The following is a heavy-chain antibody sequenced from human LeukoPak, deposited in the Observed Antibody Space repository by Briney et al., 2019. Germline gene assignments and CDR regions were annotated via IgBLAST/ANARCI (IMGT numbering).Heavy chain of an antibody. CDR3: ARSLLRYFDWLPDAFDI. D-gene: IGHD3-9*01. J-gene: IGHJ3*02. V-gene: IGHV3-53*01. CDR2: IYSGGST. CDR1: GFTVSSNY. Sequence: GGSLRLSCAASGFTVSSNYMSWVRQAPGKGLEWVSVIYSGGSTYYADSVKGRFTISRDNSKNTLYLQMNSLRAEDTAVYYCARSLLRYFDWLPDAFDIWGQGTMVTVSS.